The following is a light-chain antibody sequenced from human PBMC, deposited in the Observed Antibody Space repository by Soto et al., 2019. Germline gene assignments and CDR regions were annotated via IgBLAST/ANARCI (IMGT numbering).Light chain of an antibody. CDR2: DAY. V-gene: IGKV3-11*01. CDR3: QQRRDRPPYT. CDR1: HSVGSY. Sequence: EIVLTQSPATLSLSPGERATPSCRSRHSVGSYLTWYQQKHGQAPRLLIYDAYTRATGIPATFSGSGSGTAFTLTISGLKPEDFAAYYCQQRRDRPPYTFGRGTKLEIK. J-gene: IGKJ2*01.